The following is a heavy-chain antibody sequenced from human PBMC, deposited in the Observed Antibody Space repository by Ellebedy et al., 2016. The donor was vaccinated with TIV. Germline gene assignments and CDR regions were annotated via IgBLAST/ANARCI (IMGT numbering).Heavy chain of an antibody. J-gene: IGHJ4*02. CDR3: ARGRYSGYGHLFDY. Sequence: ASVKVSXKASRYTFTGYYMHWVRQAPGQGLEWMGWINPNSGGTNYAQKLQGRVTMTTDTSTSTAYMELSSLRSEDTAVYYCARGRYSGYGHLFDYWGQGTLVTVSS. CDR2: INPNSGGT. D-gene: IGHD5-12*01. CDR1: RYTFTGYY. V-gene: IGHV1-2*02.